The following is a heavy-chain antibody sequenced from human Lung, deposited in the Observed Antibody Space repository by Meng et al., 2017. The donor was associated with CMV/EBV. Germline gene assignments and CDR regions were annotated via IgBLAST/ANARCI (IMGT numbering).Heavy chain of an antibody. J-gene: IGHJ4*02. Sequence: AVSGVSISTDNWWSWVRQPPGKGLEWIGEIYRSGSTTYSPSLKSRVTISIDRSKNQFSLRLTSVTAADTAVYYCAKEWLDATTGQFDYWGQGTLVTVSS. D-gene: IGHD1-26*01. CDR2: IYRSGST. CDR3: AKEWLDATTGQFDY. V-gene: IGHV4-4*02. CDR1: GVSISTDNW.